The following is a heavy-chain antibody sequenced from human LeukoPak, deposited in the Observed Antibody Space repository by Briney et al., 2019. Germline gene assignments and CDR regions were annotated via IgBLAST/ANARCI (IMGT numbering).Heavy chain of an antibody. V-gene: IGHV1-8*01. D-gene: IGHD3-22*01. CDR2: MNPNSGNT. J-gene: IGHJ4*02. CDR1: GYTFTSYD. CDR3: ARNYYDSSGYYGDY. Sequence: ASVKVSCKASGYTFTSYDINWVRRATGQGLEWMGWMNPNSGNTGYAQKFQGRVTMTRNTSISTAYMELSSLRSEDTAVYYCARNYYDSSGYYGDYWGQGTLVTVSS.